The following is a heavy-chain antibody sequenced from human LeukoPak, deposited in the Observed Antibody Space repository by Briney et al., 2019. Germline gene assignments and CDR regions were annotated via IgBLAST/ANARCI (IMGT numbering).Heavy chain of an antibody. Sequence: PSETLSLTCIASGGSTSSYCWSWIRQPPGKGLECVASICSSGRANYNPSLKSRVTVSVDTSKNQFSLKLSSVTAADTAVYYCARLPRGTQPPDYFHHWGQGTLVTVSS. D-gene: IGHD1-1*01. V-gene: IGHV4-59*08. CDR1: GGSTSSYC. J-gene: IGHJ1*01. CDR2: ICSSGRA. CDR3: ARLPRGTQPPDYFHH.